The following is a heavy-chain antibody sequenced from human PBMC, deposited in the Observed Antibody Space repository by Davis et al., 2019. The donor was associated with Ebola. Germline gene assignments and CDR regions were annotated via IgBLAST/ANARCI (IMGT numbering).Heavy chain of an antibody. D-gene: IGHD6-19*01. J-gene: IGHJ4*02. CDR3: ATTQWLREFDN. CDR1: GFTVSSNH. V-gene: IGHV3-53*05. CDR2: IYDQST. Sequence: GGSLTLSCTASGFTVSSNHMSCVRQAPGKGLEWVSVIYDQSTAYADAVRGRFIISRDKSNNTLYLEMSSLRVDDTAVYYCATTQWLREFDNWGQGTLVTVSS.